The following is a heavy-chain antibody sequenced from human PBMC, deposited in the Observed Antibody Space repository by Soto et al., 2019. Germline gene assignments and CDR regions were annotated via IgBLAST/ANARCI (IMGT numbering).Heavy chain of an antibody. CDR2: ISPYTGNT. V-gene: IGHV1-18*01. D-gene: IGHD5-12*01. Sequence: QVQLVQSGDEVKKPGASVKVSCKASGYIFVNYGIAWVRQAPGQGLEWMGWISPYTGNTHSATKVQGRLTMTTDTSTSTAYVHPGSLTSDDTAVDYCVMVANRGTPPPQAARGQGTPVTVSS. CDR1: GYIFVNYG. CDR3: VMVANRGTPPPQAA. J-gene: IGHJ4*03.